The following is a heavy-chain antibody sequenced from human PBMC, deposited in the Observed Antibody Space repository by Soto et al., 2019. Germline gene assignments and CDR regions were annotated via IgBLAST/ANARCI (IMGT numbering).Heavy chain of an antibody. Sequence: QITLKESGPTVVKPTQTLTLTCTLSGFSLSTNEVSVGWIRQPPGKALEWLALIYWDDDKRYSPSLKNRLTITKDTSKNQVVLTMTNMDPGDTATYYCANRDGARFYFDYWGQGTLVTVTS. CDR1: GFSLSTNEVS. CDR2: IYWDDDK. J-gene: IGHJ4*02. CDR3: ANRDGARFYFDY. V-gene: IGHV2-5*02.